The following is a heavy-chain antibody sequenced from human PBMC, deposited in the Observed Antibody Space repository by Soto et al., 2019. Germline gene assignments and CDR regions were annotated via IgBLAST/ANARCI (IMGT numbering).Heavy chain of an antibody. J-gene: IGHJ4*02. CDR3: TTDLRHYYDSSGYPTGH. V-gene: IGHV3-15*07. Sequence: EVQLVESGGGLVKPGGSLRLSCAASGFTFSNAWMNWVRQAPGKXXXXXXXXKSKTDGGTTDYAAPVKGRFTISRDDSKNTLYLQMNSLKTEDTAVYYCTTDLRHYYDSSGYPTGHWGQGTLVTVSS. CDR2: XKSKTDGGTT. D-gene: IGHD3-22*01. CDR1: GFTFSNAW.